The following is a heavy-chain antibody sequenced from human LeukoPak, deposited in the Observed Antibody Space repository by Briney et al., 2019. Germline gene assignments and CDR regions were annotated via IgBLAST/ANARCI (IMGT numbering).Heavy chain of an antibody. CDR1: GYSFPTYW. CDR2: IYPGDSDT. Sequence: GESLKISCKGSGYSFPTYWIAWVRQMPGKGLEWMGIIYPGDSDTRYSPSFQGQVTISADKSISTAYLQMSSLKTEDTAIYYCSRLEQQLNADYWGQGTLVTVSS. CDR3: SRLEQQLNADY. V-gene: IGHV5-51*01. J-gene: IGHJ4*02. D-gene: IGHD6-13*01.